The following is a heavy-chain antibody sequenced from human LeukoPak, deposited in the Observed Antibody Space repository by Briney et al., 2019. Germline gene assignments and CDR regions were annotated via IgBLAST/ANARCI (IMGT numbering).Heavy chain of an antibody. CDR1: GFTFSSYD. J-gene: IGHJ4*02. V-gene: IGHV3-13*05. D-gene: IGHD5-12*01. CDR3: ARGRYSGYDYFIDY. Sequence: GGSLRLSCAASGFTFSSYDMHWVRQATGKGLEGVSAIGTAGDPYYPGSVKGRFTISRENAKDSLYLQMNSLRAGDTAVYYCARGRYSGYDYFIDYWGQGTLVTVSS. CDR2: IGTAGDP.